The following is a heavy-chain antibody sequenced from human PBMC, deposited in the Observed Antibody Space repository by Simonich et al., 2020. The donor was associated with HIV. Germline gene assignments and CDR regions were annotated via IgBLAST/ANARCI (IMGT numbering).Heavy chain of an antibody. CDR2: ITVYNGNT. Sequence: QVQLVQSGAEVKKPGASVKVSCKASGYTYINYGINWVRQAPGQGLEWMGRITVYNGNTDSAQKFRGRLTLTTDTSTTTAYMELRSLRSDDTAVYYCARDRPIGSYFDYWGQGTLVTVSS. J-gene: IGHJ4*02. CDR3: ARDRPIGSYFDY. CDR1: GYTYINYG. V-gene: IGHV1-18*01. D-gene: IGHD1-26*01.